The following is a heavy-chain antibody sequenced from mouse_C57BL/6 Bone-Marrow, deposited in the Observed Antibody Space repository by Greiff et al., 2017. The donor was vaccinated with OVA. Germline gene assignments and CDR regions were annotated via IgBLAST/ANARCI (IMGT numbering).Heavy chain of an antibody. CDR2: IHPNSGST. CDR1: GYTFTSYW. V-gene: IGHV1-64*01. D-gene: IGHD3-2*02. J-gene: IGHJ2*01. CDR3: AQATGTYDYFDY. Sequence: VQLQQPGAELVKPGASVKLSCKASGYTFTSYWMHWVKQRPGQGLEWIGMIHPNSGSTNYNEKFKSKATLTVDKSSSTAYMQLSSLTSEDTAIYYCAQATGTYDYFDYWGQGTTLTVSS.